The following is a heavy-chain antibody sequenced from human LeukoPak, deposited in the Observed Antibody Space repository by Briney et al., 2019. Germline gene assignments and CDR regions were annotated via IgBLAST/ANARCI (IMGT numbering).Heavy chain of an antibody. CDR3: ARGGLTYYYDSSGYSDI. CDR1: GYTFTSYA. J-gene: IGHJ4*02. D-gene: IGHD3-22*01. Sequence: GASVKVSCKASGYTFTSYAMHWVRQAPGQGLEWMGWINPNSGGTNYAQKFQGRVTMTRDTSISTAYMELSRLRSDDTAVYYCARGGLTYYYDSSGYSDIWGQGTLVTVSS. V-gene: IGHV1-2*02. CDR2: INPNSGGT.